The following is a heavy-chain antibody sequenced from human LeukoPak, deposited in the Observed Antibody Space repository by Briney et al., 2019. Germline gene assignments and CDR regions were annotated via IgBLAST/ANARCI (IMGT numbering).Heavy chain of an antibody. V-gene: IGHV3-30*02. CDR2: IRYDGSNK. CDR1: GFTFSSYG. J-gene: IGHJ6*02. CDR3: ARHSPYHYYGMDV. Sequence: GGSLRLSCAASGFTFSSYGMHWVRQAPGKGLEWVAFIRYDGSNKYYADSVKGRLTISRDNSKNTLYLQMNSLRAEDTAVYYCARHSPYHYYGMDVWGQGTTVTVSS. D-gene: IGHD2-15*01.